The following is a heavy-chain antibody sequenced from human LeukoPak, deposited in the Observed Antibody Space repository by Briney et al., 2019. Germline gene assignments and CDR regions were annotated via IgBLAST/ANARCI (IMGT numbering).Heavy chain of an antibody. CDR1: GYTFTGYY. J-gene: IGHJ4*02. CDR3: ARAWPDNGSYPWYY. Sequence: GASVKVSCKASGYTFTGYYMHWVRQAPGQGLEWMGWINPNSGGTNYAQKFQGRVTMTRDTSISTAYMELSRLRSDDTAVYYCARAWPDNGSYPWYYWGQGTLVTVSS. V-gene: IGHV1-2*02. D-gene: IGHD1-26*01. CDR2: INPNSGGT.